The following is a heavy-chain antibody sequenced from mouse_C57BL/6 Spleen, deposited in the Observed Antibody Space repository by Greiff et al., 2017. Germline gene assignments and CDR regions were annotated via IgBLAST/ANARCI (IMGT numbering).Heavy chain of an antibody. Sequence: QVQLQQSGTELVKPGASVKLSCKASGYTFTSYWMHWVKQRPGQGLEWIGNINPSNGGTNYNEKFKSKATLTVDKSSSTAYMQLSSLTSEDSAVYYCARSGDYYGSSLYYFDYWGQGTTLTVSS. CDR1: GYTFTSYW. D-gene: IGHD1-1*01. J-gene: IGHJ2*01. V-gene: IGHV1-53*01. CDR2: INPSNGGT. CDR3: ARSGDYYGSSLYYFDY.